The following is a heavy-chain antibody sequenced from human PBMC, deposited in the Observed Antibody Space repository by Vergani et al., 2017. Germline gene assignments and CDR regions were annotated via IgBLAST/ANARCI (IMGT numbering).Heavy chain of an antibody. V-gene: IGHV3-21*01. J-gene: IGHJ4*02. CDR3: ARTRSPIAMIRQFEQ. D-gene: IGHD5-18*01. CDR1: GFDFTNSA. CDR2: ITRGSKSI. Sequence: VQLVESGGGVVQPGRSLTISCATSGFDFTNSAMSWIRQAPGRGLQWVSSITRGSKSIYYADSVKGRFTITRDDVKKSLLLRMNNLKVDDTAIYYCARTRSPIAMIRQFEQWGQGTLVTVSS.